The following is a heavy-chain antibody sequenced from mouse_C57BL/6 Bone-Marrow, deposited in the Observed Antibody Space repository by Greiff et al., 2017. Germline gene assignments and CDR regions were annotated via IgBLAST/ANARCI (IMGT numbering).Heavy chain of an antibody. CDR2: IDPSDSYT. CDR1: GYTFTSYW. Sequence: VQLQQPGAELVKPGASVKLSCKASGYTFTSYWMQWVKQRPGQGLEWIGEIDPSDSYTNYNQKFKGKATLTVDTSSSTAYMQLSSLTSEDSAVYCCAREERGRDYWGQGTTLTVSS. J-gene: IGHJ2*01. CDR3: AREERGRDY. V-gene: IGHV1-50*01.